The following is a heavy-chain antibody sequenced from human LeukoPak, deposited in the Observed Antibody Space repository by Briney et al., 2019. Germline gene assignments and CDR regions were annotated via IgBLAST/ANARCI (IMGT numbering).Heavy chain of an antibody. CDR3: ARSAAGTFDY. CDR1: GFTFTIFG. V-gene: IGHV3-21*01. CDR2: ISGSSSYI. J-gene: IGHJ4*02. Sequence: GGSLRHSCAASGFTFTIFGLNWVRQAPGKGLEWVSSISGSSSYIYYADSVKGRFTISRDNAKNSLYLQMNSLRAEDTAVYYCARSAAGTFDYWGQGTLVTVSS. D-gene: IGHD6-13*01.